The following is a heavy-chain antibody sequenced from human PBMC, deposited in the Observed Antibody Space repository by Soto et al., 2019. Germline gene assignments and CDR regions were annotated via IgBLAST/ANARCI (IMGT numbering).Heavy chain of an antibody. D-gene: IGHD3-10*01. CDR1: GFTFSGYA. Sequence: EVQLLDSGGGLVQPGGSLRLSCAASGFTFSGYALTWVRQAPGKGLEWVSAISGGGDATFYADSVKGRFTISRDNSKNTLYLQMNTLRAEDTAVYYCARKVSGSTGRPHLWYFDLWGRGTLVTVSS. CDR3: ARKVSGSTGRPHLWYFDL. CDR2: ISGGGDAT. V-gene: IGHV3-23*01. J-gene: IGHJ2*01.